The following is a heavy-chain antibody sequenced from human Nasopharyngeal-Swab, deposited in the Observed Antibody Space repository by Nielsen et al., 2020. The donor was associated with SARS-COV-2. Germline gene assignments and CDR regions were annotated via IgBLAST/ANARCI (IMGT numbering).Heavy chain of an antibody. Sequence: GGSLRLSCTASGFTFSSNEMNWVRQAPGKGLEWLSYIISTGNTRYNADSVKGRFTISRDNAKNSLYLQMNSLRAEDTAVYYCAREAYYGIWSGSHNAFDIWGQGTMVTVSS. CDR3: AREAYYGIWSGSHNAFDI. CDR2: IISTGNTR. D-gene: IGHD3-3*01. V-gene: IGHV3-48*03. J-gene: IGHJ3*02. CDR1: GFTFSSNE.